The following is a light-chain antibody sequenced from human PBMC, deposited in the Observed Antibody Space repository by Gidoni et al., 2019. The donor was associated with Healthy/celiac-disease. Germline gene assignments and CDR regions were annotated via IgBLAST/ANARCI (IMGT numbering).Light chain of an antibody. CDR3: QQYGSSSLT. CDR1: QSVSSSY. V-gene: IGKV3-20*01. CDR2: GAS. J-gene: IGKJ4*02. Sequence: ELLLTQSPVTLSLSPGERATLSCRASQSVSSSYLAWYQQKPGQAPRLLIYGASSRATGIPDRCSGSGSGTDFTLTISRLEPEDFAVYYCQQYGSSSLTFGGGTKVEIK.